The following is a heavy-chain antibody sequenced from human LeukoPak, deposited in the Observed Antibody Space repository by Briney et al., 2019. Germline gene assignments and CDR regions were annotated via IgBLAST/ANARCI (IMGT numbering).Heavy chain of an antibody. CDR2: INPVNGDI. Sequence: ASVKVSCKASGYTFTNYAMHWVRQAPGQRLEWMGWINPVNGDIKYSQKFQGRVTITRDTSASTAYMELSSLRSEDTAVYCCARTYYDYVWGSYRFWGQGTLVTVSS. CDR1: GYTFTNYA. CDR3: ARTYYDYVWGSYRF. V-gene: IGHV1-3*01. J-gene: IGHJ4*02. D-gene: IGHD3-16*02.